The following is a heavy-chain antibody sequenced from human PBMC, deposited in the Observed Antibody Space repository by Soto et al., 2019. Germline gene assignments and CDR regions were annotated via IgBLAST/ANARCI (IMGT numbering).Heavy chain of an antibody. CDR3: AHAPGIAVTTNWIDP. V-gene: IGHV2-5*02. CDR2: IYWDDDK. CDR1: GFSLSTSEVG. Sequence: QITLKESGPTLVKPTQTLTLTCTFSGFSLSTSEVGVGWVCQPPGKALQWLALIYWDDDKRYSPSLKSRLTITKDTSKNQVVLTMTNMDPLDTATYYCAHAPGIAVTTNWIDPSGQGILVTVSS. J-gene: IGHJ5*02. D-gene: IGHD6-19*01.